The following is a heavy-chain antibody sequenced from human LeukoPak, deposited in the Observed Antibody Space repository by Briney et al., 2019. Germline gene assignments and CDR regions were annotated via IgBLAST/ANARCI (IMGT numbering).Heavy chain of an antibody. CDR3: ARTYDYVWGTLDY. D-gene: IGHD3-16*01. J-gene: IGHJ4*02. CDR1: GGSISSYY. Sequence: SETLSLICTVSGGSISSYYWSWIRQPPGKGLEWIGYIYYSGSTNYNPSLKSRVTISVDTSKNQFSLKLSSVTAADTAVYYCARTYDYVWGTLDYWGQGTLVTVSS. CDR2: IYYSGST. V-gene: IGHV4-59*01.